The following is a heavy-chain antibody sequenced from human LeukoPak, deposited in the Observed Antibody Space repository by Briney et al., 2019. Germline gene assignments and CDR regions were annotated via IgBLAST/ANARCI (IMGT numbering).Heavy chain of an antibody. Sequence: PGGSLRLSCAASGFTFSNYVMSWVRQAPGKGLEWVSAILGSGGSTYYADSVKGRFTVSRDNSKSTLYLQMNSLRAEDTALYYCAKWGDYDVLTGYYVPDYWGQGTLVTASS. V-gene: IGHV3-23*01. CDR2: ILGSGGST. CDR1: GFTFSNYV. J-gene: IGHJ4*02. D-gene: IGHD3-9*01. CDR3: AKWGDYDVLTGYYVPDY.